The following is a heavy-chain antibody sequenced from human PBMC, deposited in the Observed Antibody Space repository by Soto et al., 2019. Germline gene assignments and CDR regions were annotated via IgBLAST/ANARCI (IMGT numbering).Heavy chain of an antibody. CDR3: ARGGYYDSSGSRNYHYYGMNV. Sequence: ASLKVSRKASGYRFTSYGISWVRQAPGQGLEWLGWISAYDDNTKYAQTLQGRVSMSTDTSTNTAYMELRSLRSDDTAMYYCARGGYYDSSGSRNYHYYGMNVWGQGTTVTVSS. D-gene: IGHD3-22*01. J-gene: IGHJ6*02. V-gene: IGHV1-18*01. CDR2: ISAYDDNT. CDR1: GYRFTSYG.